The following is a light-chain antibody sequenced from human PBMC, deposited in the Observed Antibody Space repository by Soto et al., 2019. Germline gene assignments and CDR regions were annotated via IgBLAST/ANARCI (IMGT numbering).Light chain of an antibody. J-gene: IGKJ4*01. CDR3: QQRNNWPLT. Sequence: EIVLTQSPAALSLSPGERATLSCRASQSVNSKLAWYQQKPGQAPRLLIYDASNRATGIPARFSGSGSGTEFTLTISSLEPEDIGVYYCQQRNNWPLTFGGGTKVEIK. V-gene: IGKV3-11*01. CDR1: QSVNSK. CDR2: DAS.